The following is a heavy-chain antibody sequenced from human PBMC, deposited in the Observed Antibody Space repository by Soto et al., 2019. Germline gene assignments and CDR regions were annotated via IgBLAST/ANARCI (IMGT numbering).Heavy chain of an antibody. CDR1: GGSIFSSSYY. J-gene: IGHJ6*02. CDR3: ATFGGMPTHTTARGADV. CDR2: IYYSGST. D-gene: IGHD3-10*01. V-gene: IGHV4-39*02. Sequence: QLQLQESGPGLVKPSETLSLTCTVSGGSIFSSSYYWVWIRQPPGKGLEWLGTIYYSGSTFYNPSLNTRVFITVDTSKTHFYLKSTSVTTAATAVYYCATFGGMPTHTTARGADVWGQVTTVTVSS.